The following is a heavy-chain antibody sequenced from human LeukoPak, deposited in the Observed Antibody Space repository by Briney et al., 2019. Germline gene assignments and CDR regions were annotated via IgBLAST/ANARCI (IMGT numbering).Heavy chain of an antibody. CDR3: ARGPGYCSTTSCYAFDM. Sequence: PSQTLSLTCTVSGGSISSGVYYWSWIRQPAGEGLEWIGRFHASGGSDYNPSLKSRLTISVDTSENQFSLKLSSVTAADTAVYYCARGPGYCSTTSCYAFDMWGQRTMVTVSS. D-gene: IGHD2-2*01. V-gene: IGHV4-61*02. J-gene: IGHJ3*02. CDR1: GGSISSGVYY. CDR2: FHASGGS.